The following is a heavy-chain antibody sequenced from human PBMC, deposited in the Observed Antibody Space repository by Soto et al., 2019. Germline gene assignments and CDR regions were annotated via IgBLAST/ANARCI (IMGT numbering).Heavy chain of an antibody. J-gene: IGHJ3*02. CDR1: GYSFTSYW. CDR3: ARRPVIAVAGTGTDAFDI. V-gene: IGHV5-51*01. D-gene: IGHD6-19*01. Sequence: GESLKISCKGSGYSFTSYWIGWVRQMPGKGLEWMGIIYPGDSDTRYSPSFQGQVTISADKSISTAYLQWSSLKASDTAMYYCARRPVIAVAGTGTDAFDIWGQGTMVTVSS. CDR2: IYPGDSDT.